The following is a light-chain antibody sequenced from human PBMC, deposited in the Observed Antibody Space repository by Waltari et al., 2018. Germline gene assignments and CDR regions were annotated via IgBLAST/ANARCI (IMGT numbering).Light chain of an antibody. CDR1: QSISSW. V-gene: IGKV1-5*03. CDR2: KAS. J-gene: IGKJ2*01. Sequence: DIQMTQSPSTLSASVGDRVTITCRASQSISSWLAWYQQKPGKAPKLLIYKASTLESGVPSRFSGSGSGTEFTLTISSLQPDDFATYYYQQYNNYPYTFGQGTRLEIK. CDR3: QQYNNYPYT.